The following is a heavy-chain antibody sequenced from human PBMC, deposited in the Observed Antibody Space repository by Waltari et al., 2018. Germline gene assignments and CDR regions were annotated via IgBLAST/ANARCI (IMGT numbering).Heavy chain of an antibody. CDR3: ARGGSVSWNFDY. CDR1: GGTFSSYS. V-gene: IGHV1-69*14. CDR2: ITPNFCTA. Sequence: QVQLVQSGAEVKKPGSSVKVSCKASGGTFSSYSISWVREVTGQGIECMGGITPNFCTANYAQKLQGRATMTADKSTSTAYMELSSLGSEDTGVYYCARGGSVSWNFDYWGQGTLVTVSS. D-gene: IGHD1-26*01. J-gene: IGHJ4*02.